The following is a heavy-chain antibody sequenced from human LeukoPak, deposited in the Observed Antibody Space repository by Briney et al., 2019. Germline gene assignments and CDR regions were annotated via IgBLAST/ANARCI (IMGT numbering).Heavy chain of an antibody. Sequence: GGSLRLSCAASGFTFSSYEMNWVRQAPGKGLEWVSYISSSGSTIFYADSVKGRFTISRDNAKNSLYLQMNSLRAEDTTVYYCARDPWGYMDVWGKGTTVTISS. J-gene: IGHJ6*03. CDR1: GFTFSSYE. D-gene: IGHD7-27*01. V-gene: IGHV3-48*03. CDR2: ISSSGSTI. CDR3: ARDPWGYMDV.